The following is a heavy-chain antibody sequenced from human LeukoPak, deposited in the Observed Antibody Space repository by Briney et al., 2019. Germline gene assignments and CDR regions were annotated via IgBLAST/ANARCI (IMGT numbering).Heavy chain of an antibody. D-gene: IGHD3-16*02. Sequence: GEALKISFKGSGYSFTSYWIGWVRPMPGKGLGWMGIIYPGDSDTRYSPSFQGQVTISAHKSISTAYLQWSSLKASDTAMYYCARIALPWGSYRYYYYYGMDVWGQGTTVTVSS. V-gene: IGHV5-51*01. CDR1: GYSFTSYW. CDR2: IYPGDSDT. CDR3: ARIALPWGSYRYYYYYGMDV. J-gene: IGHJ6*02.